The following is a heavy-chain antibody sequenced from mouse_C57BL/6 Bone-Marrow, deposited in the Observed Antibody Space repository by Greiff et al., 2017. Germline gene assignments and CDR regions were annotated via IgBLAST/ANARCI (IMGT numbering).Heavy chain of an antibody. CDR1: GYTFNSYW. Sequence: QVQLQQPGAELVRPGSSVKLSCKASGYTFNSYWMHWVKQRPIQGLEWIGNIDPSDSETHYNQKFKDKATLTVVKSTSTAYMQLSSLTPEDSAVYYCAEGDYAMDYWGQGPSVTVSS. CDR2: IDPSDSET. J-gene: IGHJ4*01. V-gene: IGHV1-52*01. CDR3: AEGDYAMDY.